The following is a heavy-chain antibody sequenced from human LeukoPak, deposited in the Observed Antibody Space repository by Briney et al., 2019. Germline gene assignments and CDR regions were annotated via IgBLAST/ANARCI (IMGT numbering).Heavy chain of an antibody. CDR3: ARRDGYNSDAFDV. D-gene: IGHD5-24*01. CDR2: ISWNSGSI. J-gene: IGHJ3*01. Sequence: GGSLRLSCAASGFTFDDYAMHWVRHAPGKSLEWVSGISWNSGSIGYADSVKGRFTISRDNAKNSLYLQMNSLRAEDTALYYCARRDGYNSDAFDVWGQGTMVTVSS. CDR1: GFTFDDYA. V-gene: IGHV3-9*01.